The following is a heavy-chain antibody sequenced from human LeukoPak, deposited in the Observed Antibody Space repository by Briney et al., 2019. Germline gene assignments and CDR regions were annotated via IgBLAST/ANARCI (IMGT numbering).Heavy chain of an antibody. CDR2: ISSSSSYI. D-gene: IGHD3-22*01. CDR3: ARGGPSYYDSSGPPRPSAFDI. CDR1: GFTFSSYS. Sequence: GGSLRLSCAASGFTFSSYSMNWVRQAPGKGLEWVSSISSSSSYIYYADSVKGRFTISRDNSKNTLYLQMGSLRAEDLAVYYCARGGPSYYDSSGPPRPSAFDIWGQGTMVTVSS. J-gene: IGHJ3*02. V-gene: IGHV3-21*01.